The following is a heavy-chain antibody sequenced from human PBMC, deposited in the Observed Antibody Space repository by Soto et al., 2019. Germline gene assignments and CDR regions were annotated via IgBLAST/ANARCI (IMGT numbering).Heavy chain of an antibody. CDR1: GYTFTGYY. D-gene: IGHD3-3*01. V-gene: IGHV1-2*04. J-gene: IGHJ4*02. Sequence: QVQLVQSGAEVKKPGASVKVSCKDSGYTFTGYYMHWVRQAPGQGLQRMGWINPNSSGTNYAHKFPGWLTINRDTNISTAYLELSRLRSYDTAVYYCARAPTYYDYCSGIEGLDYWGQGTLVTVSS. CDR3: ARAPTYYDYCSGIEGLDY. CDR2: INPNSSGT.